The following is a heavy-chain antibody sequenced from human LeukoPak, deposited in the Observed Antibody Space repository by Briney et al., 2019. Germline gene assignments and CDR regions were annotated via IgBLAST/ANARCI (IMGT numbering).Heavy chain of an antibody. D-gene: IGHD5-12*01. CDR1: GGSTSSYL. CDR2: IYTSRST. V-gene: IGHV4-4*07. J-gene: IGHJ4*02. Sequence: SETLSHTCTVSGGSTSSYLWSGIRPPAGKGLEWRVRIYTSRSTNYNPSLKSRVTMSIDTSKNQFSLTLSSVTAADTAVYYCAKMAGGRGDSGYDNWGQGTLVTVPS. CDR3: AKMAGGRGDSGYDN.